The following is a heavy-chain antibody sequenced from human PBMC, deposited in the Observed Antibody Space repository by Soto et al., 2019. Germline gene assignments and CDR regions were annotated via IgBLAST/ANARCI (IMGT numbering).Heavy chain of an antibody. D-gene: IGHD6-19*01. V-gene: IGHV1-2*02. CDR2: INADSGST. CDR1: VYTFTGYY. Sequence: ASVQVSCKASVYTFTGYYMHWVRQAPGQRLEWMGWINADSGSTKYAQKFQGRVTITRDTSMSTAYMELSSLRSEDTAVYYCARRYSSGWRFDYWGQGTRVTVSS. CDR3: ARRYSSGWRFDY. J-gene: IGHJ4*02.